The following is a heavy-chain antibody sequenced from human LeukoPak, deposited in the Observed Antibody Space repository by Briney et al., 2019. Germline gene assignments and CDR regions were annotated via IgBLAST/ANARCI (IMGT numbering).Heavy chain of an antibody. V-gene: IGHV3-23*01. D-gene: IGHD6-19*01. Sequence: GGSLRLSCAASGFTFSNYVMSWVRQAPGKGLEWVSSISVSGGSIYYAASVKGRFAISRDNSKNTLCLQMNSLRAEDTAVYYCAKTGAVAPLNWFDPWGQGTLVTVSS. CDR3: AKTGAVAPLNWFDP. CDR2: ISVSGGSI. CDR1: GFTFSNYV. J-gene: IGHJ5*02.